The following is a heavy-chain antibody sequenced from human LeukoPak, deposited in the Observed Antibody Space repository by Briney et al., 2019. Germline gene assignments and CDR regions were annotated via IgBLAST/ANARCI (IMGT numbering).Heavy chain of an antibody. D-gene: IGHD6-6*01. V-gene: IGHV4-30-4*08. Sequence: SQTLSLTCTVSGGSISSGDYYWSWIRQPPGKGLEWIGYIYYSGSTYYNPSLKSRVTISVDTSKNQFSLKLSSVTAADTAVYYCTQGGDYSSSSVFDYWGQGTLVTVSS. CDR3: TQGGDYSSSSVFDY. CDR1: GGSISSGDYY. CDR2: IYYSGST. J-gene: IGHJ4*02.